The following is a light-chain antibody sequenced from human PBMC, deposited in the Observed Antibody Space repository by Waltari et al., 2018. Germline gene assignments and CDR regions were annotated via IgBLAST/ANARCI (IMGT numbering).Light chain of an antibody. CDR1: QSLTSNY. J-gene: IGKJ4*01. V-gene: IGKV3-20*01. CDR3: QQYDSSPLT. CDR2: GTS. Sequence: EILLTQSPGTLSLSPGDRATVSCRASQSLTSNYLAWYQQKLGQAPRLLIFGTSSRATDIPDRFSGSGSGTDFTLTISRLEADDFAVYYCQQYDSSPLTFGGGTKVESK.